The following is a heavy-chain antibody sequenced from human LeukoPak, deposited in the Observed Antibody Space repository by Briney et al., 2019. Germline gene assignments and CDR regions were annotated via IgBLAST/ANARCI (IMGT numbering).Heavy chain of an antibody. D-gene: IGHD6-6*01. CDR3: ARDLGSSSSEFDY. CDR2: ISYDGSNK. CDR1: GFTFSSYA. J-gene: IGHJ4*02. V-gene: IGHV3-30-3*01. Sequence: PGGSLRLSCAASGFTFSSYAMHWVRQAPGKGLEWVAVISYDGSNKYYADSVKGRFTISRDNPKNTLYLQMNSLRAEDTAVYYCARDLGSSSSEFDYWGQGTLVTVSS.